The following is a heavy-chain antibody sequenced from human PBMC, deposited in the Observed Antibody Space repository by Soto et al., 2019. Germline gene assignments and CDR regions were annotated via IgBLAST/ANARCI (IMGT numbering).Heavy chain of an antibody. V-gene: IGHV3-7*01. CDR2: IKEDGSER. D-gene: IGHD2-15*01. J-gene: IGHJ4*02. Sequence: GGSLRLSCAASGFTFSAYWMSWVRQAPGKGPEWVAYIKEDGSERYSVDSVKGRFTISRDNARNSLYLQMNSLRAEDTAVYYCARDTRYCSDGICYPFCDYWGQGTRVPVSS. CDR3: ARDTRYCSDGICYPFCDY. CDR1: GFTFSAYW.